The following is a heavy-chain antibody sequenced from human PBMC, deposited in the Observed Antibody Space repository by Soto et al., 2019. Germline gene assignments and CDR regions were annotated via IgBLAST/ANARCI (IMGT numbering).Heavy chain of an antibody. J-gene: IGHJ6*02. CDR1: GYTFTSYG. CDR2: ISAYNGNT. D-gene: IGHD2-2*01. Sequence: SVQASCKASGYTFTSYGISWVRQAPGQGLEWMGWISAYNGNTNYAQKLQGRVTMTTDTSTSTAYMELRSLRSDDTAVYYCARDGRYCSSNCGPDYYYYGLDVCGQGTTVTV. V-gene: IGHV1-18*04. CDR3: ARDGRYCSSNCGPDYYYYGLDV.